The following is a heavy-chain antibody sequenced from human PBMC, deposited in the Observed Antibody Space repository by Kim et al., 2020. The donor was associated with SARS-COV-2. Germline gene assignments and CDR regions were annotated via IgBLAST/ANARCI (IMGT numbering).Heavy chain of an antibody. CDR2: IYSGGST. Sequence: GGSLRLSCAASGFTVSSNYMSWVRQAPGKGLEWVSVIYSGGSTYYADSVKGRFTISRDNSKNTLYLQMNSLRAEDTAVYYCARDRDSGYDYGNYYYYYGMDVWGQGTTVTVSS. CDR1: GFTVSSNY. CDR3: ARDRDSGYDYGNYYYYYGMDV. J-gene: IGHJ6*02. V-gene: IGHV3-66*01. D-gene: IGHD5-12*01.